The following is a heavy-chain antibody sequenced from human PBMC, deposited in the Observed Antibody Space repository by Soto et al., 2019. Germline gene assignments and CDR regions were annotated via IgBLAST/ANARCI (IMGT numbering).Heavy chain of an antibody. V-gene: IGHV4-31*03. CDR2: IYYSGST. Sequence: QVQLQESGPGLVKPSQTLSLTCTVSGGSISSGGYYWSWMRQHPGKGLEWIGYIYYSGSTYYNPTLKSRVTISVDTSKNQFSLKLSSVTAADTAVYYCARDAGYYGMDVWGQGTTVTVSS. CDR1: GGSISSGGYY. J-gene: IGHJ6*02. CDR3: ARDAGYYGMDV.